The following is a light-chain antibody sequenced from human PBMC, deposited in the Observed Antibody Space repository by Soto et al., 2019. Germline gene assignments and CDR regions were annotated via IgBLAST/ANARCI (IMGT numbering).Light chain of an antibody. Sequence: QSALTQPASVSGSPGQSITISCTGTGSDVGGYNYVSWYQQHPGQAPKLMIYEVGNRPSGVSDRFSASKSGNTASLTISGLQTEDDADYYCCSFTSINTWVFGGGTQLTVL. J-gene: IGLJ3*02. CDR1: GSDVGGYNY. V-gene: IGLV2-14*01. CDR2: EVG. CDR3: CSFTSINTWV.